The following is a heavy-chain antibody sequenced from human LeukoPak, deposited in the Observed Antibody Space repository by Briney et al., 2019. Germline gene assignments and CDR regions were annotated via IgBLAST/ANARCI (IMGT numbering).Heavy chain of an antibody. J-gene: IGHJ4*02. CDR3: ARHRAYGSGSYSPYCFDY. CDR1: VESISSSGYY. D-gene: IGHD3-10*01. CDR2: IYYSGST. V-gene: IGHV4-39*01. Sequence: PAETLSLTCTISVESISSSGYYWVWIRQPPGKGLEWIGNIYYSGSTDYSPSLQSRVTISLDTSRNQFSLNLRSVTAADTAVYYCARHRAYGSGSYSPYCFDYWGQGTRVTVSS.